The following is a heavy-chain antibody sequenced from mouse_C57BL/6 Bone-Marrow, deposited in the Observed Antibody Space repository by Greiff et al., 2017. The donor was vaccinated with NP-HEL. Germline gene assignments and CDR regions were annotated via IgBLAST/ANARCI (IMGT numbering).Heavy chain of an antibody. Sequence: QVQLQQPGAELVKPGASVKLSCKASGYTFTEYTIHWVKQRPGQGLEWIGWFYPGSGSIKYNEKFKDKATLTVDKSSSTVYMELSRLTSEDSAVYCCARHEEEYDYDQYYFDYWGQGTTLTVSS. CDR1: GYTFTEYT. V-gene: IGHV1-62-2*01. CDR3: ARHEEEYDYDQYYFDY. D-gene: IGHD2-4*01. CDR2: FYPGSGSI. J-gene: IGHJ2*01.